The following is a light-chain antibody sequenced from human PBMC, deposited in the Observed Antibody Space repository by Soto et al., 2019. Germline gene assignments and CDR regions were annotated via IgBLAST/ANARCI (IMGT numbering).Light chain of an antibody. Sequence: DIQMIPSPATLSATVGDRVTITCRASQSINTWLAWYQLKPGRAPKLLIYKASTLESGVSSRFSGSGSGTEFTLTISSLQPDDFATCYCQRYQTYSQFGQGTKVDFK. CDR2: KAS. V-gene: IGKV1-5*03. CDR3: QRYQTYSQ. CDR1: QSINTW. J-gene: IGKJ1*01.